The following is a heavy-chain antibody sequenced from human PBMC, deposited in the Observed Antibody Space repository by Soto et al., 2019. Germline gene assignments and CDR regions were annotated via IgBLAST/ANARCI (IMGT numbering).Heavy chain of an antibody. CDR1: GDSINSDSYY. V-gene: IGHV4-39*01. CDR2: IYYRGNT. D-gene: IGHD3-9*01. J-gene: IGHJ4*02. Sequence: QLQLQESGPGLVKPSETLSLTCSVSGDSINSDSYYWGWIRQPPGKGLEWIGSIYYRGNTYYNPSLKTRVPISLDKSKSQFSLKLNSVTAADSAVYFCARLEGLATISYYFDYWGQGTLVTVSS. CDR3: ARLEGLATISYYFDY.